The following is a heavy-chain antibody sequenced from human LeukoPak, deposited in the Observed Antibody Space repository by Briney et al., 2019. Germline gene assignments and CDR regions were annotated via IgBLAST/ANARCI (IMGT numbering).Heavy chain of an antibody. J-gene: IGHJ4*02. Sequence: SGPTLVNPTQTLTLTCTFSGFSLSTSGGGVGWIRQPPGKALKWLALIYWDDDKRYSPSLKSRLTITKDTSKNQVVLTMTNMDPVDTATSDCALRGYSTASYDYWGQATLVTVSS. V-gene: IGHV2-5*02. CDR2: IYWDDDK. D-gene: IGHD5-18*01. CDR3: ALRGYSTASYDY. CDR1: GFSLSTSGGG.